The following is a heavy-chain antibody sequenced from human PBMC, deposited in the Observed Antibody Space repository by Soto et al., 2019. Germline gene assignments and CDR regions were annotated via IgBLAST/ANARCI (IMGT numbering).Heavy chain of an antibody. CDR1: GYSFTSYW. D-gene: IGHD3-16*01. CDR2: IYPGDSDT. J-gene: IGHJ3*02. V-gene: IGHV5-51*01. Sequence: GESLKISCKGSGYSFTSYWIGWVRQMPGKGLEWMGIIYPGDSDTRYSPSFQGQVTISADKSISTAYLQWSSLKASDIAMYYCARHLYSYRWMGAFDIWGQGTMVTVSS. CDR3: ARHLYSYRWMGAFDI.